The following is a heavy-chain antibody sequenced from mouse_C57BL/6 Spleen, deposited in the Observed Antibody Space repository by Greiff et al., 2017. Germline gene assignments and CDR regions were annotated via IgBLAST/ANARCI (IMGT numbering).Heavy chain of an antibody. V-gene: IGHV14-3*01. J-gene: IGHJ4*01. CDR1: GFNIKNTY. CDR3: ASLITTVVAPEYYAMDY. CDR2: IDPANGNT. Sequence: VQLQQSVAELVRPGASVKLSCTASGFNIKNTYMHWVKQRPEQGLEWIGRIDPANGNTKYAPKFQGKATITADTSSNTAYLQLSSLTSEDTTIYYCASLITTVVAPEYYAMDYWGQGTSVTVSS. D-gene: IGHD1-1*01.